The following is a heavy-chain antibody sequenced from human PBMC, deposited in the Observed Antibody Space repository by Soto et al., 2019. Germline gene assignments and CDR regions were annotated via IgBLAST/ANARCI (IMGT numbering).Heavy chain of an antibody. CDR3: ARDRQGYCSGGSCYVGSRWFDP. Sequence: ASVKVSCKASGYTFTSYGISWVRQAPGQGLEWMGWISAYNGNTNYAQKLQGRVTMTTDTSTSTAYMELRSLRSDDTAVYYCARDRQGYCSGGSCYVGSRWFDPWG. V-gene: IGHV1-18*01. CDR2: ISAYNGNT. J-gene: IGHJ5*02. D-gene: IGHD2-15*01. CDR1: GYTFTSYG.